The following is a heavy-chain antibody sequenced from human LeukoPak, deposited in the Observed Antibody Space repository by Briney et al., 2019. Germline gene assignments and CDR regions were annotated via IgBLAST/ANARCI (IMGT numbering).Heavy chain of an antibody. V-gene: IGHV4-4*07. D-gene: IGHD3-10*01. CDR2: IYTSGST. CDR1: GGSISSYY. Sequence: SETLSLTCTVSGGSISSYYWSWIRQPAGKGLERIGRIYTSGSTNYNPSLKSRVTMSVDTSKNQFSLKLSSVTAADTAVYYCARVQWFGDHYYFDYWGQGTLVTVSS. CDR3: ARVQWFGDHYYFDY. J-gene: IGHJ4*02.